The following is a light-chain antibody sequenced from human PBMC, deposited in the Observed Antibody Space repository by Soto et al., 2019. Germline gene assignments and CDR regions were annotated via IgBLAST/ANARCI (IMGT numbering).Light chain of an antibody. CDR2: DVS. Sequence: QSALTQPASVSGSPGQSITISCTGTSSDVGGYNYVSWYQQHPGKAPKLMIYDVSNRPSGVSNRLSGSKSGNTASLTISGLQAEDEADYYCSSYTSSTLYVFGTGTKSPS. J-gene: IGLJ1*01. CDR3: SSYTSSTLYV. V-gene: IGLV2-14*01. CDR1: SSDVGGYNY.